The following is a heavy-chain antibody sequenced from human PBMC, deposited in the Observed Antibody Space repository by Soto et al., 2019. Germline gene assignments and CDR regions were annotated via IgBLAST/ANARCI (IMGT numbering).Heavy chain of an antibody. CDR1: GGSISSGAYS. CDR2: IYYSGST. J-gene: IGHJ4*02. V-gene: IGHV4-61*08. CDR3: ARLRPSGTSDY. D-gene: IGHD1-26*01. Sequence: SETLSLTCAVSGGSISSGAYSWSWLRQPPGKGLEWIGYIYYSGSTNYNPSLKSRVTISVDTSKNQFSLKLSSVTAADTAIYYCARLRPSGTSDYWGQGTLVTVSS.